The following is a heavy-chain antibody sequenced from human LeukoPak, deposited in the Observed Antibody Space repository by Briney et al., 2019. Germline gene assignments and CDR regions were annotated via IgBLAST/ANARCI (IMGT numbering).Heavy chain of an antibody. J-gene: IGHJ4*02. CDR2: IYSDVSKQ. V-gene: IGHV3-30*18. Sequence: GGSLRLACAASGFTFSDYWMTWARQAPGKGLEWVAVIYSDVSKQNYPDSVKGRFTISRDDSKNTVYLQMNSLRAEDTAVYYCAKDVRSGYFDYWGQGTLVTVSS. CDR3: AKDVRSGYFDY. D-gene: IGHD3-22*01. CDR1: GFTFSDYW.